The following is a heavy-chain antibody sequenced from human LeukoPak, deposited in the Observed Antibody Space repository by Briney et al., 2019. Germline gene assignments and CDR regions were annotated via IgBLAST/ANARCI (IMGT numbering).Heavy chain of an antibody. Sequence: SETLSLTCTVSGGSISSYYWSWLRQPPGKGLEWIGYIYYSGSTNYNPSLKSRVTISIDTSTNQFSLKLSSVTAADTAVYFCARRTSSNYVDYWGQGTLVTVSS. J-gene: IGHJ4*02. D-gene: IGHD4-11*01. CDR1: GGSISSYY. CDR3: ARRTSSNYVDY. CDR2: IYYSGST. V-gene: IGHV4-59*01.